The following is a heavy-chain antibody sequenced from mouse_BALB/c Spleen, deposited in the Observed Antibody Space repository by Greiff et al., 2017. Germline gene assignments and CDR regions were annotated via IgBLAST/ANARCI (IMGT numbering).Heavy chain of an antibody. J-gene: IGHJ4*01. CDR2: IYPGNSDT. Sequence: EVKLVESGTVLARPGASVKMSCKASGYTFTSYWMHWVKQRPGQGLEWIGAIYPGNSDTSYNQKFKGKAKLTAVTSTSTAYMELSSLTNEDSAVYYCTRGEWGYDDYAMDYWGQGTSVTVSS. D-gene: IGHD2-2*01. CDR3: TRGEWGYDDYAMDY. CDR1: GYTFTSYW. V-gene: IGHV1-5*01.